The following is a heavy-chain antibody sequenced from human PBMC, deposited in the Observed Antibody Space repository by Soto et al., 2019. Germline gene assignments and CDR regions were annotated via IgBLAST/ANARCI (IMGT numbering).Heavy chain of an antibody. CDR2: IYYSGST. CDR3: ARGSPDCTNGVCYTYYYYYYMDV. Sequence: QVQLQESGPGLVKPSQTLSLTCTVSGGSISSGGYYWSWIRQHPGKGLEWLGYIYYSGSTYYNPSLKSRVTISVDTSKNQFSLKLSSVTAADTAVYYCARGSPDCTNGVCYTYYYYYYMDVWGKGTTVTVSS. CDR1: GGSISSGGYY. V-gene: IGHV4-31*03. D-gene: IGHD2-8*01. J-gene: IGHJ6*03.